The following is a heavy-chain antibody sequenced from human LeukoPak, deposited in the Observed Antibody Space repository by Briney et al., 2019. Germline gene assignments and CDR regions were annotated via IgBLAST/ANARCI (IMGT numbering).Heavy chain of an antibody. CDR2: IYSGGST. CDR1: GFTVSSNY. D-gene: IGHD6-19*01. J-gene: IGHJ4*02. V-gene: IGHV3-53*01. CDR3: ASGSSVAPLGY. Sequence: GGSLRLSCAASGFTVSSNYVSWVRQAPGKGLEWASVIYSGGSTYYADSVKGRFTISRDNSKNTLYLQMNSLRAEDTAVYYCASGSSVAPLGYWGQGTLVTVSS.